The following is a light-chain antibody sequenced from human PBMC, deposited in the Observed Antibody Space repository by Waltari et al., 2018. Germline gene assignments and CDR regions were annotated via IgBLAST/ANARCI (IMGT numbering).Light chain of an antibody. CDR2: GAS. J-gene: IGKJ1*01. Sequence: EIVLTHSPGTLSLSPGERATLSCRASQSVSRALAWYQQKPGQAPRLLIYGASTRATGVPDRFSGSGSGTDFSLTISSLDPEDFAVYYCQHYVKLPVTYGQGTKVEI. CDR1: QSVSRA. CDR3: QHYVKLPVT. V-gene: IGKV3-20*01.